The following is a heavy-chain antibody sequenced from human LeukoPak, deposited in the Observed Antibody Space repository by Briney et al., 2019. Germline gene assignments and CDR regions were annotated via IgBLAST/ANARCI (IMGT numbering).Heavy chain of an antibody. D-gene: IGHD6-13*01. CDR1: GGSISSGGYY. V-gene: IGHV4-31*03. CDR3: GSLAAAADYGMDV. J-gene: IGHJ6*02. CDR2: IYYSGST. Sequence: SETLSLTCTVSGGSISSGGYYWSWIRQHPGKGLEWIGYIYYSGSTYYNPSLKSRVTISVDTSKNQFSLKLSSVTAADTAVYYCGSLAAAADYGMDVWGQGTTVTVSS.